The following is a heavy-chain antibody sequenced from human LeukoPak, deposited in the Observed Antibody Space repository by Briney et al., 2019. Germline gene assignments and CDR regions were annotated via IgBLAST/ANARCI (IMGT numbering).Heavy chain of an antibody. CDR2: ISSSSSYI. J-gene: IGHJ6*03. CDR3: ARDGVPYYYGSGSYPHYYYYMDV. V-gene: IGHV3-21*01. CDR1: GFTFSSYS. Sequence: GGSLRLSCAASGFTFSSYSMNWVRQAPGKGLEWVSSISSSSSYIYYADSVKGRFTISRDNAKNSLYLQMNSLRAEDTAVYYCARDGVPYYYGSGSYPHYYYYMDVWGKGTTVTVSS. D-gene: IGHD3-10*01.